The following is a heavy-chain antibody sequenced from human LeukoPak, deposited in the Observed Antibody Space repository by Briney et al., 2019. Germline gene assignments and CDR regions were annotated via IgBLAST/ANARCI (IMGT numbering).Heavy chain of an antibody. CDR3: ARGSHFVGY. J-gene: IGHJ4*02. D-gene: IGHD2-21*01. V-gene: IGHV4-4*08. Sequence: PSETLSLTCAVYGGSFSGYYWNWIRQSPGKGLEWIGYIYASGSANYNPSLKSRVTILVDMSKNQFSLKLSSVTAADTAVYYCARGSHFVGYRGQGTLVTVSS. CDR1: GGSFSGYY. CDR2: IYASGSA.